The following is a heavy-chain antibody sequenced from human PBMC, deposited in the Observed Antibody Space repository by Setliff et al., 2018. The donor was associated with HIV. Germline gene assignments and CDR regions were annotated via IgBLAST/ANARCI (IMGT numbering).Heavy chain of an antibody. D-gene: IGHD6-19*01. CDR2: IKRDGSEK. Sequence: GGSLRLSCVASGFTFSGDWMNWVRQAPGKGLEWVANIKRDGSEKRYVDSVKGRFTISRDNAKNSLYLQMNSLRSEDTAVYYCARGPQQTGWYGGACDVWGQGTMVTVS. CDR1: GFTFSGDW. V-gene: IGHV3-7*03. J-gene: IGHJ3*01. CDR3: ARGPQQTGWYGGACDV.